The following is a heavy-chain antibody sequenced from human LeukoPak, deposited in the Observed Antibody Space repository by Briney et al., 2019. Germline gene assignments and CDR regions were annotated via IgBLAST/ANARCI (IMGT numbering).Heavy chain of an antibody. V-gene: IGHV3-13*01. CDR2: IGTAGDT. CDR3: ARGAVAGNLDY. CDR1: GFTFSSYD. J-gene: IGHJ4*02. D-gene: IGHD6-19*01. Sequence: GGSLRLSCAASGFTFSSYDMHWVRQATGKGLEWVSAIGTAGDTYYPGSVKGRFTISRENAKNSLYLQMNSLRAEDTAVYYCARGAVAGNLDYWGQGTLVTVSS.